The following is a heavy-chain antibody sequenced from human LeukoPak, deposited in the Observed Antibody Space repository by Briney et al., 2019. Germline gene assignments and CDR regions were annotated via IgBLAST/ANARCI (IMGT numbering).Heavy chain of an antibody. CDR2: IYYSGTT. CDR3: ASLDY. CDR1: GGSISSHY. V-gene: IGHV4-59*11. Sequence: SETLSLTCTVSGGSISSHYWSWIRQPPGKGLEWIGYIYYSGTTNYNPSLKSRVTISVDTSKNQFSLKLSSVTAADTAVYYCASLDYWGQGTLVTVSS. J-gene: IGHJ4*02.